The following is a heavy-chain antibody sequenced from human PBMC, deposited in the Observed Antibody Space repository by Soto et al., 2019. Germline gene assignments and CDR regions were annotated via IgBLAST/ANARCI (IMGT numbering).Heavy chain of an antibody. D-gene: IGHD2-15*01. Sequence: PGGSLRLSCAASGFTFSSYGMHWVRQAPGKGLEWVAVISYDGSNKYYADSVKGRFTISRDNSKNTLYLQMNSLRAEDTAVYYCAKTLSDIVVVVAATHDAFDIWGQGTMVTVSS. CDR2: ISYDGSNK. CDR1: GFTFSSYG. J-gene: IGHJ3*02. CDR3: AKTLSDIVVVVAATHDAFDI. V-gene: IGHV3-30*18.